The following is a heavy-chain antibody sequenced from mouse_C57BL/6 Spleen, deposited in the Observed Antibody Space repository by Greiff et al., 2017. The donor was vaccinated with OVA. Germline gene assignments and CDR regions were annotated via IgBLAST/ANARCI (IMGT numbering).Heavy chain of an antibody. V-gene: IGHV1-59*01. CDR1: GYTFTSYW. D-gene: IGHD1-1*01. CDR2: IDPSDSYT. CDR3: ARSRVTTVVASKDFDY. J-gene: IGHJ2*01. Sequence: QVQLQQSGAELVRPGTSVKLSCKASGYTFTSYWMHWVKQRPGQGLEWIGVIDPSDSYTNYNQKFKGKATLTVDTSSSTAYMQLSSLTSEDSAVYYCARSRVTTVVASKDFDYWGQGTTLTVSS.